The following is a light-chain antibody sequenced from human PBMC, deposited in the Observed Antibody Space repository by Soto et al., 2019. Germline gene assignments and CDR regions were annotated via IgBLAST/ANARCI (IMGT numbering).Light chain of an antibody. CDR1: SSDVGFYDF. Sequence: QSVLTQPASVSGSPGQSITVSCTGTSSDVGFYDFVSWYQQHPGKAPKLMIYDVSNRPSGVSNRFSGSKSGNTASLTFSWLQAEDEADYYCSSYTSSSTQVFGTGTKVTVL. CDR2: DVS. J-gene: IGLJ1*01. CDR3: SSYTSSSTQV. V-gene: IGLV2-14*01.